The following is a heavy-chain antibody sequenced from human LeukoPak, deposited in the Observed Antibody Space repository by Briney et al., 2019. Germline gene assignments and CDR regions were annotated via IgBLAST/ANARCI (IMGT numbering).Heavy chain of an antibody. D-gene: IGHD3-10*01. Sequence: PSETLSLTCAVYGGSFGGYYWNWIRQTPGKGLEWIGEVSHSGIINYIPSLMSRVGLSVDTSKNQFSLKLNSVTAADTAVYYCARRDFYSSGRSFGSWSQGTLVTVSS. J-gene: IGHJ4*02. CDR1: GGSFGGYY. CDR3: ARRDFYSSGRSFGS. CDR2: VSHSGII. V-gene: IGHV4-34*01.